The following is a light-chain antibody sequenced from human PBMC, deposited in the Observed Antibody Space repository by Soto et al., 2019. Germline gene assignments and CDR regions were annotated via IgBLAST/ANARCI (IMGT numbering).Light chain of an antibody. J-gene: IGLJ2*01. CDR1: SSNIGSNY. CDR3: AAWDDSLSGRGVV. V-gene: IGLV1-47*01. Sequence: QSVLTQPPSASGTPGQRVTISCSGSSSNIGSNYVYWYQQLPGTAPKLLIYRNNQRPSGVPDRFSGSKSGTSASLAISGLLSEDEADYYCAAWDDSLSGRGVVFGGGTKVTVL. CDR2: RNN.